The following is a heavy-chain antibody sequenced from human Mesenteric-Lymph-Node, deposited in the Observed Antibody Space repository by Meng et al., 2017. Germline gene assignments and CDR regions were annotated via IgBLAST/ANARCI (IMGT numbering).Heavy chain of an antibody. CDR3: ASMVRGDGNYFDY. Sequence: GGSLRLSCAASGFNFDDYAMHWVRQAPGKGLEWVSGISWHSGNIVYADSVKGRFTISRDNSKNMAYLQMNSLRAEDTALYYCASMVRGDGNYFDYWGQGTLVTVSS. D-gene: IGHD3-10*01. J-gene: IGHJ4*02. CDR2: ISWHSGNI. CDR1: GFNFDDYA. V-gene: IGHV3-9*01.